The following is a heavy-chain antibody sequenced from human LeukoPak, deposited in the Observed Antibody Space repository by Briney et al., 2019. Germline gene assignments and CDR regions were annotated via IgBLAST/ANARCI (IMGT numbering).Heavy chain of an antibody. CDR3: ARLSYGSGNHWFDP. D-gene: IGHD3-10*01. CDR1: GGSISSSSYY. CDR2: IYYSGST. Sequence: SETLSLTCTVSGGSISSSSYYWGWIRQPPGKGLEWIGSIYYSGSTYYNPSLKSRVTMFVDTSKNQFSLKLSSVTAADTAVYYCARLSYGSGNHWFDPWGQGTLVTVSS. J-gene: IGHJ5*02. V-gene: IGHV4-39*01.